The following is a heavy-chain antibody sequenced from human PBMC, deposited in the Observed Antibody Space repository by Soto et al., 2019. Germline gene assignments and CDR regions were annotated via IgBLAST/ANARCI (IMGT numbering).Heavy chain of an antibody. D-gene: IGHD3-22*01. V-gene: IGHV3-15*01. CDR1: GCTISNAG. J-gene: IGHJ3*02. CDR2: IKSKTDGGTT. Sequence: PWGPLRLPCAVSGCTISNAGMSWIRNDPGKGLEWVGRIKSKTDGGTTDYAAPVKGRFTISRDDSKNTLYLQMNSLKTEDTAVYYCTTYYYDSSGYYDLGAFDIWGQGTMVTVSS. CDR3: TTYYYDSSGYYDLGAFDI.